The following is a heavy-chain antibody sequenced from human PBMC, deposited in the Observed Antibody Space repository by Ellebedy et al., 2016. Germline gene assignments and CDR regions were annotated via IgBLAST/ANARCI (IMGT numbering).Heavy chain of an antibody. V-gene: IGHV3-53*01. CDR2: IYSGGTT. Sequence: GGSLRLXCPASGFTVGSNYMSWVRQAPGKGLEWVSVIYSGGTTYYADSVKGRFTISRDNSKNTLYLQMNSLRAEDTAVYYCSRDLGGNWYFDLWGRGTLVTVSS. CDR1: GFTVGSNY. CDR3: SRDLGGNWYFDL. J-gene: IGHJ2*01. D-gene: IGHD3-16*01.